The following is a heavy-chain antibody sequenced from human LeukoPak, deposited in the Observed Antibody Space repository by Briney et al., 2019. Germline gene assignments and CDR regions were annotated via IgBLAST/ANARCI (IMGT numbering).Heavy chain of an antibody. D-gene: IGHD3-3*01. CDR3: AKGGGPSGFPPYYFES. Sequence: GGSLRLSCVASGFTFTSEAMSWVRQAPGKGLEWVSAVSGNGIRTYHADSVKSRFTISRDSSTNTLHLQMDSLRVEDTAVYYCAKGGGPSGFPPYYFESWGQGTLVTVSS. CDR1: GFTFTSEA. V-gene: IGHV3-23*01. CDR2: VSGNGIRT. J-gene: IGHJ4*02.